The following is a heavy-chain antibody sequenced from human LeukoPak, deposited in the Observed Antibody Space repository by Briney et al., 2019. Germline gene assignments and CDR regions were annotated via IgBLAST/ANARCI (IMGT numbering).Heavy chain of an antibody. Sequence: GGSLRLSCAASRFTFSAYSMNWVRQAPGKGLEWVSSISGSSSYIYYADSVKGRFTISRDNAKNSLYLHMNSLRAEDTAVYYCARDRYYYDSSGYYLAFDYWGQGTLVTVSS. CDR1: RFTFSAYS. CDR3: ARDRYYYDSSGYYLAFDY. D-gene: IGHD3-22*01. J-gene: IGHJ4*02. V-gene: IGHV3-21*01. CDR2: ISGSSSYI.